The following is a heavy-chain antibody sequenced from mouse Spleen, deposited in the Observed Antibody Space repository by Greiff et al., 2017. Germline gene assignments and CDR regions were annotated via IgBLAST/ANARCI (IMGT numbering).Heavy chain of an antibody. Sequence: QVQLQQSGPGLVAPSQSLSITCTVSGFSLTSYGVDWVRQSPGKGLEWLGVIWGGGSTNYNSALKSRLSISKDNSKSQVFLKMNSLQTDDTAMYYCATSTGTGAMDYWGQGTSVTVSS. CDR1: GFSLTSYG. CDR3: ATSTGTGAMDY. V-gene: IGHV2-6*01. J-gene: IGHJ4*01. CDR2: IWGGGST. D-gene: IGHD4-1*02.